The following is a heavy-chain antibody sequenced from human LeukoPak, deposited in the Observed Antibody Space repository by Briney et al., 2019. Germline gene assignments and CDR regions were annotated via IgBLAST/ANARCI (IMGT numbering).Heavy chain of an antibody. CDR3: ARDAYSGYEDDAFDI. CDR2: INPNSGGT. J-gene: IGHJ3*02. V-gene: IGHV1-2*06. Sequence: ASVKVSCKASGYTFTGYYMHWVRQAPGQGLEWMGRINPNSGGTNYARKFQGRVTMTRDTSISTAYMELSRLRSDDTAVYYCARDAYSGYEDDAFDIWGQGTMVTVSS. CDR1: GYTFTGYY. D-gene: IGHD5-12*01.